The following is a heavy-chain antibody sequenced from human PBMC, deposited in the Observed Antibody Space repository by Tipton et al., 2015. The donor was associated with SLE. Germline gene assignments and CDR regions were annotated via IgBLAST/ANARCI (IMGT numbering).Heavy chain of an antibody. Sequence: TLSLTCTVSGASISSSDSYWGWIRQPPGKGLEWIGTIYYSGDTYYNASLTSRVTISVDTSKNQFSLKLRSVTAADTAVYYCARDRGGYRYYYGMDVWGRGTTVTVSS. J-gene: IGHJ6*02. CDR2: IYYSGDT. CDR1: GASISSSDSY. D-gene: IGHD3-16*01. V-gene: IGHV4-39*07. CDR3: ARDRGGYRYYYGMDV.